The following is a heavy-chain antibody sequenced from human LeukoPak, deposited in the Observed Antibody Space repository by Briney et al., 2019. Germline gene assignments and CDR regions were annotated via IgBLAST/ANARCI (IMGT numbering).Heavy chain of an antibody. Sequence: SETLSLTCAVYGGSFSGYYWSWIRQPPGKGLEWIGEINHSGSTNYNPSLKSRVTISVDTSKNQFSLKLSSVTAADTAVYYCASCSRGCDSSGYPLAAFDIWGQGTMVTVSS. CDR1: GGSFSGYY. J-gene: IGHJ3*02. CDR3: ASCSRGCDSSGYPLAAFDI. CDR2: INHSGST. V-gene: IGHV4-34*01. D-gene: IGHD3-22*01.